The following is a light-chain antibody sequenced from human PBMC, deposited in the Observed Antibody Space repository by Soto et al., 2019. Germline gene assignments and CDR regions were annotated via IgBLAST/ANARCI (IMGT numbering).Light chain of an antibody. CDR1: QSVSKY. V-gene: IGKV3-11*01. Sequence: PGERATLSCRTSQSVSKYFAWYQQKPGRAPRLLIYDASSRATGIPSRFIGSGSATDFTLTISSLEPEDFAIYYCQQRSNWPITFGQGTRLEIK. CDR3: QQRSNWPIT. CDR2: DAS. J-gene: IGKJ5*01.